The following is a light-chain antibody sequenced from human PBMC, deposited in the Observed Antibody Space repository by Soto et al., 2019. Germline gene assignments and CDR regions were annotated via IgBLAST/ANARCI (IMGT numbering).Light chain of an antibody. V-gene: IGLV1-44*01. CDR3: AAWDDSLNGYV. CDR2: SNN. J-gene: IGLJ1*01. Sequence: QSVLTQPPSASGTPGQRVTISCSGSSSNIGSNTVNWYQQLPGTAPKLLIYSNNQRPSGVPDRFSGSKSGTSASLDISGLQSEDVADYYCAAWDDSLNGYVFGTGTKVTVL. CDR1: SSNIGSNT.